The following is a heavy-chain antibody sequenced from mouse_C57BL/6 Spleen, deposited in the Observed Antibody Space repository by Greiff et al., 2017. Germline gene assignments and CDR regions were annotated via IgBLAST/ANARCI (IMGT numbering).Heavy chain of an antibody. V-gene: IGHV1-58*01. CDR3: ASTANGYAMDY. D-gene: IGHD1-2*01. CDR1: GYTFTSYG. Sequence: EVQLQQSGAELVRPGSSVKMSCKTSGYTFTSYGINWVKQRPGQGLEWIGYIYLGNGYTEYNEKFKGKATLTSDTSSSTAYMQLSSLTSDDSADYFGASTANGYAMDYWGQGTSLTVSS. CDR2: IYLGNGYT. J-gene: IGHJ4*01.